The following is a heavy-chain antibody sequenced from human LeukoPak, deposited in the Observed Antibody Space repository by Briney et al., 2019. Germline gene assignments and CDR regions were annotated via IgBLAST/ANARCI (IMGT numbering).Heavy chain of an antibody. CDR1: GFTFSSYE. D-gene: IGHD7-27*01. J-gene: IGHJ4*02. CDR2: ISSSGSNI. CDR3: GRGHWGLDY. Sequence: PGGSLRLSCAASGFTFSSYEMNWVRQAPGKGLEWVSYISSSGSNIYYADSVKGRFTISRDNAKSSLYLEMNSLRAEDTAVYYCGRGHWGLDYWGQGTLVTVSS. V-gene: IGHV3-48*03.